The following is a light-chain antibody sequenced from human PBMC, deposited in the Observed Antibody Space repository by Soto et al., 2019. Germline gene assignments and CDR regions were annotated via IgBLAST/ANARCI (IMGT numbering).Light chain of an antibody. CDR2: GNS. Sequence: QSVLTQPPSVSGAPGQRVTISCTGSSSNIGAGYDVHWYQQLPGTAPKLLIYGNSNRPSGVPDRFSGSKSGTSASLAITGLQAEDEADYYCQSYDSSLSGSRVFGTGNKVIVL. CDR1: SSNIGAGYD. CDR3: QSYDSSLSGSRV. J-gene: IGLJ1*01. V-gene: IGLV1-40*01.